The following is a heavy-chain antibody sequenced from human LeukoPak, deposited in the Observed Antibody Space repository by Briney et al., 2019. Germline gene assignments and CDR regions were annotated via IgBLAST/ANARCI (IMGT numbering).Heavy chain of an antibody. CDR3: ARSTYYDFWSGYFDY. V-gene: IGHV4-61*02. CDR1: GGSISSGSYY. Sequence: SQTLSLTCTVSGGSISSGSYYRSWIRQPAGKGLEWIGRIYTSGSTNYNPSLKSRVTISVDTSKNQFSLKLSSVTAADTAVYYCARSTYYDFWSGYFDYWGQGTLVTVSS. D-gene: IGHD3-3*01. J-gene: IGHJ4*02. CDR2: IYTSGST.